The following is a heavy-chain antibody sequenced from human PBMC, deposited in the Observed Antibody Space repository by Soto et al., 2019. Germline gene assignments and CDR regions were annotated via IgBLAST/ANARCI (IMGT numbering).Heavy chain of an antibody. CDR3: ARAATGSYHSAY. Sequence: VWTGPEVKNPGASVRVSCVASGYAFTSYGVNWVRQAPGQGLEWMGWIAPHSGRTTYLPKFQGRVTMTADVSTNTAYIELRSLKSDDTGIYFCARAATGSYHSAYWGQGTVVTVSS. D-gene: IGHD3-10*01. J-gene: IGHJ4*02. CDR1: GYAFTSYG. V-gene: IGHV1-18*04. CDR2: IAPHSGRT.